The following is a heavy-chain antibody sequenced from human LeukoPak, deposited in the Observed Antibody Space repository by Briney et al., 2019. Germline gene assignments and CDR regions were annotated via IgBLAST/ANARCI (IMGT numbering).Heavy chain of an antibody. J-gene: IGHJ3*02. D-gene: IGHD3-22*01. CDR2: ISYDGSNK. Sequence: GGSLRLSCAASGFTFSSYAMHWVRQAPGKGLEWVAVISYDGSNKYYADSVKGRFTISRDNSKNTLYLQMNSLRAEDTAVYYCARASFLSITMIVRGAFDIWGQGTMVTVSS. V-gene: IGHV3-30*04. CDR3: ARASFLSITMIVRGAFDI. CDR1: GFTFSSYA.